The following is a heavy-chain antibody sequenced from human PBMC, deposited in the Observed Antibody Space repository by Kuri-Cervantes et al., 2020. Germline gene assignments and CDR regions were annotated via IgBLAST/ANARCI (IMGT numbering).Heavy chain of an antibody. J-gene: IGHJ4*02. CDR1: GFTFRNYG. V-gene: IGHV3-48*01. CDR2: ITGSSGTL. D-gene: IGHD2-8*01. CDR3: AKGGNNGPSLFDS. Sequence: GESLKISCAASGFTFRNYGMNWVRQAPGKGLEWVSYITGSSGTLYYADSVKGRFSISRDNSKNTVYLQMNNLRAEDTAKYYCAKGGNNGPSLFDSWGQGTLVTVSS.